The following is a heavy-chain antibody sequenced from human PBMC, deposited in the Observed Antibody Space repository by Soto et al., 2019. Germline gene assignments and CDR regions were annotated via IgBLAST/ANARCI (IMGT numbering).Heavy chain of an antibody. CDR1: GFTFSSYA. CDR3: ARDRWLVGDGNYFDY. V-gene: IGHV3-30-3*01. Sequence: PGGSLRLSCAASGFTFSSYAMHWVRQAPGKGLEWVAVISYDGSNKYYADSVKGRFTISRDNSKNTLYLQMNSLRAEDTAVYYCARDRWLVGDGNYFDYWGQGTLVTVSS. CDR2: ISYDGSNK. D-gene: IGHD6-19*01. J-gene: IGHJ4*02.